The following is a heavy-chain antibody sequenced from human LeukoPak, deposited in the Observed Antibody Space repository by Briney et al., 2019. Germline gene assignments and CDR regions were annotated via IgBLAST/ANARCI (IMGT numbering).Heavy chain of an antibody. J-gene: IGHJ5*02. D-gene: IGHD5-12*01. CDR2: IYASGST. CDR3: ARGLAAAYDYNWFDP. Sequence: SETLSLTCTVSGGSISSYYWSWIRQPAGKGLEWIGRIYASGSTRYNPSLKSRVTMSVDTSKNQFSLKLTSVTAADTAVYFCARGLAAAYDYNWFDPWGQGTLVTVSS. CDR1: GGSISSYY. V-gene: IGHV4-4*07.